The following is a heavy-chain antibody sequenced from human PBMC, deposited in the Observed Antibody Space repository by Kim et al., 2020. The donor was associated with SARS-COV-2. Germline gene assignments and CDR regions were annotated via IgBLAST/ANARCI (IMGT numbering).Heavy chain of an antibody. CDR3: ARDLGSSSPNSPDY. Sequence: GGSLRLSCAASGFTFSSYGMHWVRQAPGKGLEWVAVIWYDGSNKYYADSVKGRFTISRDNSKNTLYLQMNSLRAEDTAVYYCARDLGSSSPNSPDYWGQGTLVTVSS. J-gene: IGHJ4*02. D-gene: IGHD6-6*01. CDR1: GFTFSSYG. CDR2: IWYDGSNK. V-gene: IGHV3-33*01.